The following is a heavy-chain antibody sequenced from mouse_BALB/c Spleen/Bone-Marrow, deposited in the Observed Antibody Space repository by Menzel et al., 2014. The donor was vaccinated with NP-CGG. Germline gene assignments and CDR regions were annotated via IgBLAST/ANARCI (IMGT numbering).Heavy chain of an antibody. Sequence: VQLQQSDAELVKPGASVKISCKASGYTFTDHAIHWVKQKPAQGLEWIGYISPGDGVIKYNEKFKGKAILTADKSSSTAYMQLNSLTSEDSAVYFCKRSLGRFAYWGQGTLVTVSA. CDR1: GYTFTDHA. D-gene: IGHD4-1*01. J-gene: IGHJ3*01. CDR3: KRSLGRFAY. CDR2: ISPGDGVI. V-gene: IGHV1S53*02.